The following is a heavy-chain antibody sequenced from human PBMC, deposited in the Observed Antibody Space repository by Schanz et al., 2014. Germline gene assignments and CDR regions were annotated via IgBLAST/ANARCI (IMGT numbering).Heavy chain of an antibody. CDR1: RFTISRNP. V-gene: IGHV3-33*08. D-gene: IGHD3-10*01. CDR3: ARGPIPIQGVPMDF. Sequence: QVHLVESGGGVVQPGRSLRLSCTGSRFTISRNPIHWVRQAPGKGLERVANIGYDGSEKYYVDSVKGRFTISRDNSKDALYLQMSGLTPEDTAVYYCARGPIPIQGVPMDFWGQGTLVTVSS. J-gene: IGHJ4*02. CDR2: IGYDGSEK.